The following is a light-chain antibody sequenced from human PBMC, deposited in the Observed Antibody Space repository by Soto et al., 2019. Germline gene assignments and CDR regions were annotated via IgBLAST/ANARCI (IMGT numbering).Light chain of an antibody. CDR1: TNDIGGYKY. V-gene: IGLV2-14*01. CDR3: SSYTSPGALV. Sequence: QSALTQPASVSGSPGQSITISCTGTTNDIGGYKYVSWYQQHPGKAPKLIIFEVTNRPSGVSNRFSGSKSGNTASLTISGLQAEDEADFYCSSYTSPGALVFGTGTKLTVL. CDR2: EVT. J-gene: IGLJ1*01.